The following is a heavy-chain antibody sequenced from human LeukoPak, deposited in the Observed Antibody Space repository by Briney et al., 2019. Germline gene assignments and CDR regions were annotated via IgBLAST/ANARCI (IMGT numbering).Heavy chain of an antibody. CDR2: INPNSGGT. CDR1: GYTFTGYY. J-gene: IGHJ4*02. CDR3: ARVTTYYDFWSGYYLMYYFDY. Sequence: ASVKVSCKASGYTFTGYYMHWVRQAPGQGLEWMGWINPNSGGTNYAQKLQGRVTMTTDTSTSTAYMELRSLRSDDTAVYYCARVTTYYDFWSGYYLMYYFDYWGQGTLVTVSS. D-gene: IGHD3-3*01. V-gene: IGHV1-2*02.